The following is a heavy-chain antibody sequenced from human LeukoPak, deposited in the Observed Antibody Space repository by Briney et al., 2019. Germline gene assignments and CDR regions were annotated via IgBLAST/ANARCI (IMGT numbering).Heavy chain of an antibody. J-gene: IGHJ4*02. V-gene: IGHV4-38-2*01. Sequence: PSETLSLTCAFSGYSISSGYYWGWIRQPPGKGLEWIGSIYHSGSTYYNPSLKSRVTMSVDTAKNQFSLKLSSVTAADTAVYYCARQVDYFDYWGQGTLVTASS. CDR3: ARQVDYFDY. CDR2: IYHSGST. CDR1: GYSISSGYY.